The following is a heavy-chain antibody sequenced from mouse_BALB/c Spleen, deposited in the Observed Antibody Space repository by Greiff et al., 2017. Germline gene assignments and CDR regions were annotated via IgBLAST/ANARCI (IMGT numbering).Heavy chain of an antibody. CDR1: GFTFSSYG. D-gene: IGHD1-1*01. CDR3: ARQYYGSSYWYFDV. Sequence: DVKLVESGGDLVKPGGSLKLSCAASGFTFSSYGMSWVRQTPDKRLEWVATISSGGSYTYYPDSVKGRFTISRDNAKNTLYLQMSSLKSEDTAMYYCARQYYGSSYWYFDVWGAGTTVTVSS. V-gene: IGHV5-6*02. CDR2: ISSGGSYT. J-gene: IGHJ1*01.